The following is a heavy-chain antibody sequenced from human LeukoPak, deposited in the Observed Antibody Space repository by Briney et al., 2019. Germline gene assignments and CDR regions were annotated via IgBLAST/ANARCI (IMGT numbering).Heavy chain of an antibody. J-gene: IGHJ6*02. CDR1: GFTFSSYA. Sequence: GGSLRLSCAASGFTFSSYAMHWVRQAPGKGLEWVAVISYDGSNKYYADSVKGRFTISRDNSKNTLYLQMNSLRAEDTAVYYRATGGGRWLQLRYGMDVWGQGTKVTVSS. D-gene: IGHD5-24*01. V-gene: IGHV3-30*14. CDR3: ATGGGRWLQLRYGMDV. CDR2: ISYDGSNK.